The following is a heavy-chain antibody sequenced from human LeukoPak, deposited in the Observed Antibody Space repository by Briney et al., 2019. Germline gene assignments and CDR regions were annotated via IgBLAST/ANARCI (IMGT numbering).Heavy chain of an antibody. V-gene: IGHV3-7*01. CDR2: IKQDGSEK. CDR3: ATSVGGYDSLYYHYYYMYV. Sequence: PGGSLRLSCAASGFTFSSYWMSWVRQAPGKGLEWVANIKQDGSEKYYVDSVKGRFTISRDNAKNSLYLQMSSLTAEDTAVYYCATSVGGYDSLYYHYYYMYVSGKGTTVTVSS. D-gene: IGHD5-12*01. CDR1: GFTFSSYW. J-gene: IGHJ6*03.